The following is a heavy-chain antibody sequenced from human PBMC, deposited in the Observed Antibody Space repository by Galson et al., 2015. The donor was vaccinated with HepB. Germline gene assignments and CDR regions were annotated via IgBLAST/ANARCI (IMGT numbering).Heavy chain of an antibody. CDR3: ARGISSGYYYQSWYFDL. V-gene: IGHV3-13*01. J-gene: IGHJ2*01. D-gene: IGHD3-22*01. CDR1: GFAFSSSD. CDR2: ISTAGDT. Sequence: SLRLSCAASGFAFSSSDMHWVRHATGKGLEWVSGISTAGDTYYPGSVKGRFTISRENAISRENAKDSLYLQMNSLRAGDTAVYYCARGISSGYYYQSWYFDLWGRGTLVTVSS.